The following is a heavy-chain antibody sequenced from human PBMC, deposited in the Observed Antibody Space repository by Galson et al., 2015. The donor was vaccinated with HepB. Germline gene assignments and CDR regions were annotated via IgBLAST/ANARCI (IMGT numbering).Heavy chain of an antibody. CDR1: GFTVSSNY. D-gene: IGHD6-13*01. V-gene: IGHV3-66*01. CDR3: AREIGTQLAPYYFDY. J-gene: IGHJ4*02. CDR2: IYSGGST. Sequence: SLRLSCAASGFTVSSNYMSWVRQAPGKGLEWVSVIYSGGSTYYADSVKGRFTISRDNSKNTLYLQMNSLRAEDTAVYYCAREIGTQLAPYYFDYWGQGTLVTVSS.